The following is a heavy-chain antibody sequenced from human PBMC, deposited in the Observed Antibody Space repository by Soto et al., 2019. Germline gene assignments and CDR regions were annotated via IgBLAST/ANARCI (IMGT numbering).Heavy chain of an antibody. CDR2: ISHSGRA. Sequence: KASETLSLTCGVSGFSIQTSYFWGWIRQPPGKGLEWIGLISHSGRAISHPSLKSRVTISLDKSENQFSLKVTSLTAADTAVYYCASRDPGTSVDYWGQGTLVTVSS. J-gene: IGHJ4*02. CDR3: ASRDPGTSVDY. D-gene: IGHD1-7*01. CDR1: GFSIQTSYF. V-gene: IGHV4-38-2*01.